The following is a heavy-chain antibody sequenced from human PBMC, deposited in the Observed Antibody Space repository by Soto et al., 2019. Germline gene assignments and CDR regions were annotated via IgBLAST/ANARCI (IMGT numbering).Heavy chain of an antibody. Sequence: GGSLRLSCAASGFTFSSYGMHWVRQTPGKGLEWVAVMWYDGSNKYYADSVKGRFTISRDNSKNTLYLQMNNLRAEDTAVYYCARAPGGSSDSLDYWGQGTLVTVSS. CDR3: ARAPGGSSDSLDY. CDR2: MWYDGSNK. V-gene: IGHV3-33*01. CDR1: GFTFSSYG. D-gene: IGHD6-6*01. J-gene: IGHJ4*02.